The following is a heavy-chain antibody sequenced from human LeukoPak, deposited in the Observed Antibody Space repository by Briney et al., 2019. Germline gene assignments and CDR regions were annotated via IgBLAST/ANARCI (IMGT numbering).Heavy chain of an antibody. CDR2: IIPIFGTA. Sequence: GASVKVSCKASGYIFTSYGISWVRQAPGQGLEWMGGIIPIFGTANYAQKFQGRVTITADESTSTAYMELSSLRSEDTAVYYCARGLTGPQYYFDYWGQGTLVTVSS. CDR1: GYIFTSYG. J-gene: IGHJ4*02. D-gene: IGHD7-27*01. V-gene: IGHV1-69*13. CDR3: ARGLTGPQYYFDY.